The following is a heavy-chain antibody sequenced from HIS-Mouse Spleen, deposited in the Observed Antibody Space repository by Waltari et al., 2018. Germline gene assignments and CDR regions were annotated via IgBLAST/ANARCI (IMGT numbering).Heavy chain of an antibody. D-gene: IGHD6-13*01. CDR3: ARHEGQQLVTSLFDY. J-gene: IGHJ4*02. CDR2: IYYSVGT. V-gene: IGHV4-39*01. Sequence: QLQLQESVPGLVKPSEPLSLTCTASGRSISCSRYYWGWLRHPPEKGLEGIGSIYYSVGTYYNPSLKSRVTISVDTSKNQFSLKLSSVTAADTAVYYCARHEGQQLVTSLFDYWGQGTLVTVSS. CDR1: GRSISCSRYY.